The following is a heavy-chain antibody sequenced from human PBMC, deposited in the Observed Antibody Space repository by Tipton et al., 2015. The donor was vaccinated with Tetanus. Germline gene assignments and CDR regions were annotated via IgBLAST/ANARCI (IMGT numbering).Heavy chain of an antibody. CDR3: ARHQIGFFTPFDC. V-gene: IGHV4-39*01. D-gene: IGHD2-21*01. Sequence: TLSLTCTVSGGSIRGGTFYWGWIRQPPGKGLEWIGSIYESGDTYYIPSLKSRVTISVDTSKNQFSLNLNSMAVADTGVYYYARHQIGFFTPFDCWGQGNLVPVSS. CDR2: IYESGDT. J-gene: IGHJ4*02. CDR1: GGSIRGGTFY.